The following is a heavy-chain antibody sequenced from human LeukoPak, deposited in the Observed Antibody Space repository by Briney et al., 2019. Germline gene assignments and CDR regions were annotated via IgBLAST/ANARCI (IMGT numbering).Heavy chain of an antibody. CDR2: IIPIFGTA. J-gene: IGHJ6*02. CDR3: ASIAAHYYYYYYGMDV. D-gene: IGHD6-6*01. Sequence: GASVKASCKASGGTFSSYAISWVRQATGQGLEWMGGIIPIFGTANYAQKFQGRVTITADESTSTAYMELSSLRSEDTAVYYCASIAAHYYYYYYGMDVWGQGTTVTVSS. V-gene: IGHV1-69*13. CDR1: GGTFSSYA.